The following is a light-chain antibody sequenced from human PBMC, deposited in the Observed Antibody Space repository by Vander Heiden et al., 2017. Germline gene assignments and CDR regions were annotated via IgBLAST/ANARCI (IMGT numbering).Light chain of an antibody. V-gene: IGKV2-28*01. CDR3: MQALQTHPGLT. CDR1: QSLLHSNGYNY. Sequence: DIVMTQSPLSLPVTPGEPASISCRSSQSLLHSNGYNYLDWYLQKPGQSPQLLIYLGSNRASGVPDRLSGSGAGTDFTLKISRVEAEDVGVYYCMQALQTHPGLTFGGGTKVEIK. J-gene: IGKJ4*01. CDR2: LGS.